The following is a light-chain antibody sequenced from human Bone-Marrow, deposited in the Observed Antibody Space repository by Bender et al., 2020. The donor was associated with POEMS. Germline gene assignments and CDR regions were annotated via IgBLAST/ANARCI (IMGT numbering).Light chain of an antibody. CDR3: CSYAGNRSYV. J-gene: IGLJ1*01. Sequence: QSALIQPASVSGSPGQSITISCTGTTSDVMVNNLVSWYHQQPGKAPRLMIYEGDKRLSGVSNRFSGSKSGNTASLTISGLQAEDEGDYYCCSYAGNRSYVFGTGTEVAVL. CDR2: EGD. CDR1: TSDVMVNNL. V-gene: IGLV2-23*01.